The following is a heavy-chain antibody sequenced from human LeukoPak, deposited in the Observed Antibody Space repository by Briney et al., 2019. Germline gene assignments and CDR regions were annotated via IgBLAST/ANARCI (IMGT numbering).Heavy chain of an antibody. Sequence: PGGSLRLSCAASGFTFSSYGMHWVRQAPGKGLEWVAVISYDGSNKYYADSVKGRFTISRDNSKNTLYLQMNSLRAEDTCVYYCAKGSDYPDNWGQGALVTVSS. J-gene: IGHJ4*02. CDR3: AKGSDYPDN. CDR2: ISYDGSNK. V-gene: IGHV3-30*18. CDR1: GFTFSSYG.